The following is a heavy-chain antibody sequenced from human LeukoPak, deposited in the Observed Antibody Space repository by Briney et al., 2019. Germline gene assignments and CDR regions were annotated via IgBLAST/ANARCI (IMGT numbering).Heavy chain of an antibody. Sequence: PGGSLRLSCTASGFTFMNYNMDWVRQAPGKGLEWVSSISSYSDYIDYADSVKGRFTISRDNAKNSLYLEMTSLRADDTAIYYCARKTMMVAAPFDYWGQGTLVTVSS. V-gene: IGHV3-21*01. CDR3: ARKTMMVAAPFDY. CDR2: ISSYSDYI. J-gene: IGHJ4*02. D-gene: IGHD2-15*01. CDR1: GFTFMNYN.